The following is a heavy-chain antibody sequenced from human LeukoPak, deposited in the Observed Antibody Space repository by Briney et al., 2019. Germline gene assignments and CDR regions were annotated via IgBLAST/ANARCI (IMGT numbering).Heavy chain of an antibody. CDR3: ARRSSSWYRHFDY. V-gene: IGHV1-46*01. J-gene: IGHJ4*02. CDR1: GYTSTSYY. CDR2: INPSGGST. Sequence: ASVKVSCKASGYTSTSYYMHWVRQAPGQGLEWMGIINPSGGSTSYAQKFRGRVTMTRDMSTSTVYMELSSLRSEDTAVYYCARRSSSWYRHFDYWGQGTLVTVSS. D-gene: IGHD6-13*01.